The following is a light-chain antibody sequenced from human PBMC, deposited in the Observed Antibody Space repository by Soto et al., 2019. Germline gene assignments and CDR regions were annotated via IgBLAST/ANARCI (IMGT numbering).Light chain of an antibody. CDR3: CSYAGSYT. V-gene: IGLV2-14*01. CDR2: EVS. CDR1: SSDIGGYDY. J-gene: IGLJ1*01. Sequence: QSVLTQPASVSGSPGQSITISCTGTSSDIGGYDYVSWYQQYPGKAPKLMIYEVSNRPSGVSNRFSGSKSGNTASLSISGLQAEDEADYYCCSYAGSYTFGTGTKVTVL.